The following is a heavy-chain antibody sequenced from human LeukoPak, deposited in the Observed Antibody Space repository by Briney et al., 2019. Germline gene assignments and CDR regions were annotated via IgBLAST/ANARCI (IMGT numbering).Heavy chain of an antibody. CDR2: LYPGDSDS. CDR1: GYSFSAHW. Sequence: GDSLKISCKGSGYSFSAHWIGWVRQMPGKGLEWMGILYPGDSDSRYSPSFQGQVTISADKSISTAYLQWSSLKASDTAMYYCARRGYGDYIDAFDIWGQGTMVTVSS. V-gene: IGHV5-51*01. J-gene: IGHJ3*02. CDR3: ARRGYGDYIDAFDI. D-gene: IGHD4-17*01.